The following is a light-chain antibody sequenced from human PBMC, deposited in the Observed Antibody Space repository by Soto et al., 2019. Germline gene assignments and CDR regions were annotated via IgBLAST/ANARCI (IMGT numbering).Light chain of an antibody. J-gene: IGKJ1*01. CDR1: QSVSSN. Sequence: EIVMTQSPATLSVSPGERATLSCRASQSVSSNLAWYQQKPGQAPRLLIYGASTRATGIPARFSGSGSGTEFTLTISSLQSEDCAVSYCQQYNNCPWTFGQGTKVEIK. CDR3: QQYNNCPWT. V-gene: IGKV3-15*01. CDR2: GAS.